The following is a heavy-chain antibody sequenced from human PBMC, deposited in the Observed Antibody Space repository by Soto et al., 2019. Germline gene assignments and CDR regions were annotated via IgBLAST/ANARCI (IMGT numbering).Heavy chain of an antibody. CDR1: GFIFENFG. V-gene: IGHV3-23*01. CDR3: AKNQGVELVPLATVDWFDP. D-gene: IGHD1-26*01. Sequence: GGSLRLSCAASGFIFENFGMSWVRQAPGKGLEWISSISGSGFKKYYADSVKGRFTISRDNSKSTVYLELNNLSAEDTAVYHCAKNQGVELVPLATVDWFDPWGQGSVFTVS. CDR2: ISGSGFKK. J-gene: IGHJ5*02.